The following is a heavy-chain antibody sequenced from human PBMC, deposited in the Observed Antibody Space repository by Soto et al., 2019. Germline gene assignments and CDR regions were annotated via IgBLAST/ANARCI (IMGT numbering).Heavy chain of an antibody. CDR2: IYYSGST. J-gene: IGHJ4*02. Sequence: PSETLSLTCTVSAGSISSYYWSWIRQPPGRGLEWIGYIYYSGSTNYNPSLKSRVTISVDTSKNQFSLKLSSVTAADTAVYYCARRYVYCFDSWGQGTLVT. CDR3: ARRYVYCFDS. V-gene: IGHV4-59*08. D-gene: IGHD1-1*01. CDR1: AGSISSYY.